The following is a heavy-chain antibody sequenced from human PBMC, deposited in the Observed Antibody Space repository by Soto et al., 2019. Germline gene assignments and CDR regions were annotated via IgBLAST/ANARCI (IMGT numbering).Heavy chain of an antibody. D-gene: IGHD3-3*01. CDR1: GYTFTSYG. V-gene: IGHV1-18*01. Sequence: QVQLVQSGAEVKKPGASVKVSCKASGYTFTSYGISWVRQAPGQGLEWMGWISAYNGNTNYAQKLQGRVTMTTDTATSTAYMELRSLRSDDTAVYYWASPGVDYDAHHYYYGMDVWGQETTVTVSS. CDR3: ASPGVDYDAHHYYYGMDV. J-gene: IGHJ6*02. CDR2: ISAYNGNT.